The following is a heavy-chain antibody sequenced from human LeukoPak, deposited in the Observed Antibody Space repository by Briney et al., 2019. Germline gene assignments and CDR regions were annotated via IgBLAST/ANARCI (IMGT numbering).Heavy chain of an antibody. CDR1: GGSFSGYY. V-gene: IGHV4-34*01. CDR2: INHSGST. Sequence: KPSETLSLTCAVYGGSFSGYYWSWIRQPPGKGLEWIGEINHSGSTNYNPSLKSRVTISVDTSKNQFSLKLSSVTAADTAVYYCARRVILTGYYRYWGQGTLVTVSS. D-gene: IGHD3-9*01. CDR3: ARRVILTGYYRY. J-gene: IGHJ4*02.